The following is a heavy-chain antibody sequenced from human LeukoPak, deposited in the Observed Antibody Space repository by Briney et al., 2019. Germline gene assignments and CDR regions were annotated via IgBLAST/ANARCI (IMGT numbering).Heavy chain of an antibody. V-gene: IGHV3-11*01. Sequence: GGSLRLSCTASGFTFGDYAMSWFRQAPGKGLEWVSYISSSGSTIYYADSVKGRFTISRDNAKNSLYLQMNSLRAEDTAVYYCARRAGAYSHPYDYWGQGTLVTVSS. CDR1: GFTFGDYA. CDR2: ISSSGSTI. J-gene: IGHJ4*02. CDR3: ARRAGAYSHPYDY. D-gene: IGHD4/OR15-4a*01.